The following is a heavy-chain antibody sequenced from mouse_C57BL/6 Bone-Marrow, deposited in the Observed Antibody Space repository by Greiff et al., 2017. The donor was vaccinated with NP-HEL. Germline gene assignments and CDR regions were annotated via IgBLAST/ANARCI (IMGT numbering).Heavy chain of an antibody. CDR1: GYTFTSYG. J-gene: IGHJ2*01. CDR3: ARFSHYYGSSYDY. CDR2: IYPRSGNT. Sequence: VKLMESGAELARPGASVKLSCKASGYTFTSYGISWVKQRTGQGLEWIGEIYPRSGNTYYNEKFKGKATLTADKSSSTAYMELRSLTSEDSAVYFCARFSHYYGSSYDYWGQGTTLTVSS. V-gene: IGHV1-81*01. D-gene: IGHD1-1*01.